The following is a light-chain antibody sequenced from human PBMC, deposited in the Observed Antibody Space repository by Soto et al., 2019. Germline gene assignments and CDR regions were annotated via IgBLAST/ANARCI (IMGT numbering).Light chain of an antibody. Sequence: IVMTQSPLSLAVTPGQPASISCKTSQSVLHSDGKTYVNWYLQRPGQPPQFLIYELSNLFSVVPDRFRGGGTETDFTLKISRVEAGDCGVSYCMQTVQLLWTFGQGTQREIQ. CDR2: ELS. CDR1: QSVLHSDGKTY. CDR3: MQTVQLLWT. J-gene: IGKJ2*02. V-gene: IGKV2D-29*01.